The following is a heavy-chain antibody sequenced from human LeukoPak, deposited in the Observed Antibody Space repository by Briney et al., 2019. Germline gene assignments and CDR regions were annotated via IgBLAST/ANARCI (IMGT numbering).Heavy chain of an antibody. CDR3: ARRAGTYPIRSYS. V-gene: IGHV1-69*06. J-gene: IGHJ4*02. CDR1: GGTFSSYT. D-gene: IGHD3-10*01. Sequence: ASVKVSCKASGGTFSSYTVSWVRQAPGQGLEWMGGIIPIFDTANYAQKFQGRVTITADKSTSTAYMGLSSLRSEDTAVYYCARRAGTYPIRSYSWGQRTLVTVSS. CDR2: IIPIFDTA.